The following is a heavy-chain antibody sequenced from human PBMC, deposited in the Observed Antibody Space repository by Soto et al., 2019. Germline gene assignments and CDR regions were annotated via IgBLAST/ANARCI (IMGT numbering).Heavy chain of an antibody. J-gene: IGHJ4*02. Sequence: EVQLLESGGGLVQPGGSLRLSCAASGFTISVYAMNWVRQAPGKGLEWVAGIIGAGAPYYADPVKGRFTISRDNSKNTLYLQMNSLRDQDTALYFCAKDFTPDSRWDIDYWGQGTLVTVSS. D-gene: IGHD1-26*01. V-gene: IGHV3-23*01. CDR3: AKDFTPDSRWDIDY. CDR1: GFTISVYA. CDR2: IIGAGAP.